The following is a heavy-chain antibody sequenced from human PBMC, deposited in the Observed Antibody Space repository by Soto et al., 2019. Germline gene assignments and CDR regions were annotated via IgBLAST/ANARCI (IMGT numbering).Heavy chain of an antibody. CDR3: AKAHYYDSSGYYLRDASDI. CDR1: GFMFSNYA. D-gene: IGHD3-22*01. Sequence: GSLSLSGAASGFMFSNYAMGWVRQAPGRGLEWVSAITGRGGGTYYADSVKGRFTISRDNSKNTLYLQMNSLRAEDTAVFYCAKAHYYDSSGYYLRDASDIWGQRTMVTVSS. CDR2: ITGRGGGT. V-gene: IGHV3-23*01. J-gene: IGHJ3*02.